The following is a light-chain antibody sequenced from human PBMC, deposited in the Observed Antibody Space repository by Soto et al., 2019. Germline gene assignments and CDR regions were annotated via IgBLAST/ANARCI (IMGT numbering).Light chain of an antibody. Sequence: EMVLTHPQGTLSFSRVESGSRPRRAIQSVSSSYLAWYQQKPGQAPRLLIYGASSRATGIPDRFSGCGSGTDFNHTIRRLQHEGLAVYYFQRYGSSLTFGRGTRLEIK. CDR1: QSVSSSY. V-gene: IGKV3-20*01. CDR3: QRYGSSLT. CDR2: GAS. J-gene: IGKJ5*01.